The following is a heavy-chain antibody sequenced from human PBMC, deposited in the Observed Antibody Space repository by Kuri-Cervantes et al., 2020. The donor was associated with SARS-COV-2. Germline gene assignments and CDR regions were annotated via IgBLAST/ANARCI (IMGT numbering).Heavy chain of an antibody. J-gene: IGHJ5*02. V-gene: IGHV4-34*01. Sequence: SQTLSLTCAVYGGSFSGYYWSWIRQPPGKGLEWIGEINHSGSTNYNPSLKSRVTISVDTSKNQFSLKLSSVTAADTAVYYCARGRPSYYGSGSYLTWFDPWGQGILVTVSS. CDR2: INHSGST. D-gene: IGHD3-10*01. CDR1: GGSFSGYY. CDR3: ARGRPSYYGSGSYLTWFDP.